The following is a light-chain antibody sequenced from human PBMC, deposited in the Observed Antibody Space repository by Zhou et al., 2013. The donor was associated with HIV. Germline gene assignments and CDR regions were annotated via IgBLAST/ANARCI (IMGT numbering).Light chain of an antibody. J-gene: IGKJ4*01. CDR1: QSVSSN. CDR2: GAS. CDR3: QQRGDWPLT. V-gene: IGKV3-15*01. Sequence: EIVLTQSPATLSLSPGERATLSCRASQSVSSNLAWYQQKPGQAPSLLIYGASTRATGIPARFSGSGSGTEFTLTISNLQSEDFAVYYCQQRGDWPLTFGGGTKLEIK.